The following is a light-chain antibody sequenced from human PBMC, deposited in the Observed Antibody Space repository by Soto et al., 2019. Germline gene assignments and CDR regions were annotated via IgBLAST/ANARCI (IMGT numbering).Light chain of an antibody. CDR1: QDISNF. V-gene: IGKV1-17*03. J-gene: IGKJ1*01. Sequence: IQITQSPSSLSASVGDRVTITCRASQDISNFLVWFPQRPGKVPKRLMYSANRLESGVPSRFSGSGAGTECTRTISSLQPADVETDDCLQHKSYTRTFGQGTKVDIK. CDR2: SAN. CDR3: LQHKSYTRT.